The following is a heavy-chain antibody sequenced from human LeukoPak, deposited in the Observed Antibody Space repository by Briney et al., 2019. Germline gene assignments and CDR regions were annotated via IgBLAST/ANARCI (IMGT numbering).Heavy chain of an antibody. J-gene: IGHJ4*02. Sequence: ASVKVSCKASGYTFTGYYMHWVRQAPGQGLEWMGWINPNSGGTNYAQKFQGRVTMTRDTSISTAYMELSRLRSDDTAVYYSASLRDGYNPFDYWGQGTLVTVSS. V-gene: IGHV1-2*02. CDR3: ASLRDGYNPFDY. D-gene: IGHD5-24*01. CDR2: INPNSGGT. CDR1: GYTFTGYY.